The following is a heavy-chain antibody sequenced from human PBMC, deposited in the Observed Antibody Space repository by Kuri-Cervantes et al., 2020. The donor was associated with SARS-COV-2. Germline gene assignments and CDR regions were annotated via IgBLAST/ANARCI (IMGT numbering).Heavy chain of an antibody. V-gene: IGHV1-69*05. Sequence: SVKVSCKASGGTFSSYAISWVRQAPGQGLEWMEGIIPIFGTANYAQKFQGRVTITTDESTSTAYMELSSPRSEDTAVYYCARGGWIIAAAGGYYYYYMDVWGKGTTVTVSS. CDR2: IIPIFGTA. CDR3: ARGGWIIAAAGGYYYYYMDV. CDR1: GGTFSSYA. D-gene: IGHD6-13*01. J-gene: IGHJ6*03.